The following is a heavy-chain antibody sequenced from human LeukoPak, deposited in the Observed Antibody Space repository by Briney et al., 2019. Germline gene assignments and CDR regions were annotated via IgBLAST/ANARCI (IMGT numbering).Heavy chain of an antibody. D-gene: IGHD1-14*01. CDR2: IRFDATNK. Sequence: GGSLRLSCAASGFIFSGSSMHWVRQAPGKGLEWVSFIRFDATNKYYADSVKGRFTISRDNSNNTLYLQLNNVRTEDTATYFCAKEQYPGYSDYWGQGTLVTVSS. CDR3: AKEQYPGYSDY. V-gene: IGHV3-30*02. CDR1: GFIFSGSS. J-gene: IGHJ4*02.